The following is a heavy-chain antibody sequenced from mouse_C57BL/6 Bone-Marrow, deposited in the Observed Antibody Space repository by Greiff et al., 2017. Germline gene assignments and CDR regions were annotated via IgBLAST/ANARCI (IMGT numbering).Heavy chain of an antibody. J-gene: IGHJ2*01. CDR3: TRAYYSNYFDY. CDR1: GFNIKDDY. V-gene: IGHV14-4*01. Sequence: VHVKQSGAELVRPGASVKLSCTASGFNIKDDYMHWVKQRPEQGLEWIGWIDPENGDTEYASKFQGKATITADTSSNTAYLQLSSLTSEDTAVYYCTRAYYSNYFDYWGQGTTLTVSS. D-gene: IGHD2-5*01. CDR2: IDPENGDT.